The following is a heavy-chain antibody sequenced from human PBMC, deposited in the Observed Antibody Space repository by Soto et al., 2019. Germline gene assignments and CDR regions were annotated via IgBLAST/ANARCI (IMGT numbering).Heavy chain of an antibody. Sequence: EVQLLESGGGLVQPGGSLRLSCAASGFTFSSYAMSWVRQAPGKGLEWVSAISGSGGSTYYADSVEGRFTISRDNSKNTLYLQMNSLRAEDTAVYYCAYSSWHTLMGYFDYWGQGTLVTVSS. J-gene: IGHJ4*02. CDR2: ISGSGGST. CDR3: AYSSWHTLMGYFDY. V-gene: IGHV3-23*01. CDR1: GFTFSSYA. D-gene: IGHD6-13*01.